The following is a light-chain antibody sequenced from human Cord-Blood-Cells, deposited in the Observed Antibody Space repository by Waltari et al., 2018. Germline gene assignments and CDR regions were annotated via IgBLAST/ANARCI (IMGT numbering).Light chain of an antibody. J-gene: IGKJ3*01. CDR2: AAS. Sequence: DIQMTQSPSSLSASVGDRVTITCRASQSISSYLNWYQQKPGKAPKLLIYAASSLQSGVPSRFGGSGSGTDFTLTISSLQPEDFVTYYCQQSYSTPFTFGPGTKVDIK. CDR1: QSISSY. CDR3: QQSYSTPFT. V-gene: IGKV1-39*01.